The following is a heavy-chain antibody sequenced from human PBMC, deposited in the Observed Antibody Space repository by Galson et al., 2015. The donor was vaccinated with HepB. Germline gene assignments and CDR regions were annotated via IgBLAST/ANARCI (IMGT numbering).Heavy chain of an antibody. D-gene: IGHD3-22*01. CDR3: AWGYFDSSDEGIDH. CDR1: GFTFTNAW. Sequence: SLRLSCAASGFTFTNAWMTWVRQAPGKGLEWVGRIKSNTDGGATDYAAPVKGRFTISRDDSKNTLYLQMNSLKTEDTAVYFCAWGYFDSSDEGIDHWGQGTLVTVSS. CDR2: IKSNTDGGAT. J-gene: IGHJ5*02. V-gene: IGHV3-15*01.